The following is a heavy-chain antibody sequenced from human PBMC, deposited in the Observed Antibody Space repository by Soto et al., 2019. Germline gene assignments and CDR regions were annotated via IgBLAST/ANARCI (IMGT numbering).Heavy chain of an antibody. Sequence: SETLSLTCTVSGGSISSGGYYWSWIRQHPGKGLEWIGYIYYSGSTYYNPSLKSRVSISVDTSKNQFSLKLSSVTAADTAVYYCARDVRVGGYYFDYWGQGTLVTVSS. CDR3: ARDVRVGGYYFDY. V-gene: IGHV4-31*03. D-gene: IGHD2-15*01. J-gene: IGHJ4*02. CDR2: IYYSGST. CDR1: GGSISSGGYY.